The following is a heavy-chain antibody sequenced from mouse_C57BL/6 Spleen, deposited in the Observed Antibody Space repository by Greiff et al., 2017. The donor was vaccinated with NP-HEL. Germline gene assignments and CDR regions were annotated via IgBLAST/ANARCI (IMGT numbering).Heavy chain of an antibody. V-gene: IGHV3-1*01. D-gene: IGHD2-1*01. Sequence: EVKLQESGPGMVKPSQSLSLTCTVTGYSITSGYDWHWIRHFPGNKLEWMGYISYSGSTNYNPTLKSRISITHDTSKNQFFLKLNSVTTEDTATYYCAREGYYGNYWYFDVWGTGTTVTVSS. CDR1: GYSITSGYD. CDR3: AREGYYGNYWYFDV. CDR2: ISYSGST. J-gene: IGHJ1*03.